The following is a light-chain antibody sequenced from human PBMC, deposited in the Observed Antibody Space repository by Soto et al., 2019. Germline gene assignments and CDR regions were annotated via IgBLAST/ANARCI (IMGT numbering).Light chain of an antibody. CDR3: QQYGSSPRT. CDR1: QSVSSSY. CDR2: GAS. Sequence: EIVLTQSPGTRSWSPGERSTVCCRASQSVSSSYLAWYQQKPGQAPRLLIYGASSRATGIPDRFSGSGSGTDFTLTISRLEPEDFAVYYCQQYGSSPRTFGQGTKVDIK. J-gene: IGKJ1*01. V-gene: IGKV3-20*01.